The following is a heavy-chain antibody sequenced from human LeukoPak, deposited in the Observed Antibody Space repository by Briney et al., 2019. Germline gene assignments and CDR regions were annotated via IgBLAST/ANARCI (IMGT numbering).Heavy chain of an antibody. Sequence: ASVKVSCKASGYTLTGYYMHWVRQASGQGLEWMGWINPNSGDTNYAQKFQGRVSMTRDASISTAYMELSSLRSDDTAVYYCARARGYCGSTGCYYFDYWGQGTLVTVSS. CDR1: GYTLTGYY. V-gene: IGHV1-2*02. J-gene: IGHJ4*02. D-gene: IGHD2-2*01. CDR2: INPNSGDT. CDR3: ARARGYCGSTGCYYFDY.